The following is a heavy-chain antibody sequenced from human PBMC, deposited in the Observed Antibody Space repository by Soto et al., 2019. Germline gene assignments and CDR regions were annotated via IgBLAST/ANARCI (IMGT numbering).Heavy chain of an antibody. V-gene: IGHV4-59*08. J-gene: IGHJ3*02. CDR3: ARRLGYCSGGSCSDAFDI. D-gene: IGHD2-15*01. Sequence: PSETLSLTCTVSGGSISSYYWSWIRQPPGKGLEWIGYIYYSGSTNYNPPLKSRVTISVDTSKNQFSLKLSSVTAADTAVYYCARRLGYCSGGSCSDAFDIWGQGTMVTVSS. CDR2: IYYSGST. CDR1: GGSISSYY.